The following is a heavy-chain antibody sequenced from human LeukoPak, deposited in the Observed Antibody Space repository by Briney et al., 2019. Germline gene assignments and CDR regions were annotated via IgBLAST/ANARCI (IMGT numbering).Heavy chain of an antibody. J-gene: IGHJ4*02. CDR1: GFTFSSYG. V-gene: IGHV3-30*02. Sequence: GGSLRLSCAASGFTFSSYGMHWVRQAPGKGLEGVAFIRYDGCNKYYADSVKGRFTISRDNSKNTLYLQMNILRAEDTAVYYCAKTMSPYYYDSSWFWGQGTLVTVSS. D-gene: IGHD3-22*01. CDR2: IRYDGCNK. CDR3: AKTMSPYYYDSSWF.